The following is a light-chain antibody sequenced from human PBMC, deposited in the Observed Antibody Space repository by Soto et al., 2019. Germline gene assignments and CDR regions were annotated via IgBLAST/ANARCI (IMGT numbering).Light chain of an antibody. CDR3: CSYAGSYTYV. Sequence: QSALTQPRSVSGSPGQSVTISCTGTSSDVGGYNYVSWYQQHPGKAPKLMIYDVIKRPSGVPDRFSGSKSGNSASLTISGLQAEDDADYFCCSYAGSYTYVFGTGTKVTVL. V-gene: IGLV2-11*01. J-gene: IGLJ1*01. CDR2: DVI. CDR1: SSDVGGYNY.